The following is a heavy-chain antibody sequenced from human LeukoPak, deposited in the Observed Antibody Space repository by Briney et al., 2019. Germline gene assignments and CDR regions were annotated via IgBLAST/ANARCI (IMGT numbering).Heavy chain of an antibody. CDR1: GFTFGDYA. CDR3: WYYDSSGYSNDY. V-gene: IGHV3-49*04. Sequence: GSLRLSCTASGFTFGDYAMSWVRQAPGKGLEWVGFIRSKAYGGTTEYAASVKGRFTISRDDSKSIAYLQMNSLKTEDTAVYYCWYYDSSGYSNDYWGQGTLVTVSS. CDR2: IRSKAYGGTT. D-gene: IGHD3-22*01. J-gene: IGHJ4*02.